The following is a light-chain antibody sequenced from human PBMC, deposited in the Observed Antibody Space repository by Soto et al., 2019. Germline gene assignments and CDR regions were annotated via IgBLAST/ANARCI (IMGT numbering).Light chain of an antibody. J-gene: IGLJ3*02. CDR1: SFNIGNNY. CDR3: AVWDDSLSGRV. Sequence: QSVLTQPPSASGTPGQRVTISCSGSSFNIGNNYVYWYQHLPGTAPKLLISRNNQRPSGVPDRFSGSTSGTSASLAISGLRSEDEADYYCAVWDDSLSGRVFGGGTKLTVL. CDR2: RNN. V-gene: IGLV1-47*01.